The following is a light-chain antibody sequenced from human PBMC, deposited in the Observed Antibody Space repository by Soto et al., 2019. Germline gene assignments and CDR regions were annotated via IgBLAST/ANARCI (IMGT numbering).Light chain of an antibody. V-gene: IGKV3-11*01. CDR2: DAS. CDR1: QSVSSY. Sequence: DIELTQSPATLSLSPGERATLSCRASQSVSSYLAWYQQKPGQAPRLLISDASTRASGIPARFRGSGSGTDFTLTINSLEPEDVAIYYCQQRSKWPITFGRGTRLE. CDR3: QQRSKWPIT. J-gene: IGKJ5*01.